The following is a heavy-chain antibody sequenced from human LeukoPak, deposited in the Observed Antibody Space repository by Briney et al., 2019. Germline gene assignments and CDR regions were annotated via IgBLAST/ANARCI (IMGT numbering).Heavy chain of an antibody. J-gene: IGHJ3*02. Sequence: ASVKVSCKASGCTFTSYGISWVRQAPGQGLEWMGWISAYNGNTNYAQKLQGRVTMTTDTSTSTAYMELRSLRSDDTAVYYCARVIVGAKPNAFDIWGQGTMVTVSS. D-gene: IGHD1-26*01. V-gene: IGHV1-18*01. CDR1: GCTFTSYG. CDR2: ISAYNGNT. CDR3: ARVIVGAKPNAFDI.